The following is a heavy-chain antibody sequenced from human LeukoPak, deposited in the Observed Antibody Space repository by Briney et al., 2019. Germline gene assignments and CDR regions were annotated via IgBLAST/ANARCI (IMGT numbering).Heavy chain of an antibody. V-gene: IGHV3-33*03. CDR3: AKDMTAWLGYYYYYGMDV. J-gene: IGHJ6*02. CDR1: GFGFSGYA. CDR2: IWYDGSNS. Sequence: GRSLRLSCAASGFGFSGYAMHWVRQAPGRGLEWVALIWYDGSNSNYADSVKGRFTISRDNSKNSLYLQMNSLRTEDTALYYCAKDMTAWLGYYYYYGMDVWGQGTTVTVSS. D-gene: IGHD6-19*01.